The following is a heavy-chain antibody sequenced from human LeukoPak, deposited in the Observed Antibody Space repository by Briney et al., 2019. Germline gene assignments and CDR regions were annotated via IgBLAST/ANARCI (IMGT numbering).Heavy chain of an antibody. CDR1: RFTFCSYD. CDR3: AKELGAMIVVPSPFDY. CDR2: ISGSGGST. V-gene: IGHV3-23*01. Sequence: GGSLRLSCAASRFTFCSYDIRWVRQAPGKRLEWVSAISGSGGSTYYADSVKGRFTISRYNSKNTLYLQMNSLRAEDTAVYYCAKELGAMIVVPSPFDYWGQGTLVTVSS. D-gene: IGHD3-22*01. J-gene: IGHJ4*02.